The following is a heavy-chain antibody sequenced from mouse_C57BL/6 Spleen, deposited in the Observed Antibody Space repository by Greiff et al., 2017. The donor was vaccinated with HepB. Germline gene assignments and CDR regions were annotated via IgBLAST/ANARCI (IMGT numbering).Heavy chain of an antibody. CDR1: GYTFTDYY. V-gene: IGHV1-26*01. J-gene: IGHJ4*01. CDR2: INPNNGGT. CDR3: ARRNYDAMGY. Sequence: VQLQQSGPELVKPGASVKISCKASGYTFTDYYMNWVKQSHGKSLEWIGDINPNNGGTSYNQKFKGKATLTVDKSSSTAYMELRSLTSEDSAVYYCARRNYDAMGYWGQGTSVTVSS.